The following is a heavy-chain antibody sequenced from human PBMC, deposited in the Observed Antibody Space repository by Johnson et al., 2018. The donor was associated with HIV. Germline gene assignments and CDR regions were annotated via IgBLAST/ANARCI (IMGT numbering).Heavy chain of an antibody. J-gene: IGHJ3*02. CDR3: ARDRYSGSFTLGAFDI. V-gene: IGHV3-30*03. CDR2: ISYDGIKT. D-gene: IGHD1-26*01. Sequence: QVQLVESGGGVVQPGRSLRLSCAVSGIIFSHYGMHWVRQAPGKGLEWVALISYDGIKTYYVDSVKARFTISRDDARNTLYLQMNSLRIEDTGLYYCARDRYSGSFTLGAFDIWGQGTVVTVSS. CDR1: GIIFSHYG.